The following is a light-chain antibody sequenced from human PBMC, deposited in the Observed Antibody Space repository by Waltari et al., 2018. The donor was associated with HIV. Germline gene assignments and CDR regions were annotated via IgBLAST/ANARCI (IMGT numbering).Light chain of an antibody. J-gene: IGKJ2*01. Sequence: EIVLTQSPGTLSLSPGARATLACSDSQSVTGSPLAWYQQRPGHTPRLLVYGASGRATGIPDRFSGSGSGTDFTLTITRLEPEDFAVYYCHQYAGLPRTFGQGTKLEIK. V-gene: IGKV3-20*01. CDR3: HQYAGLPRT. CDR2: GAS. CDR1: QSVTGSP.